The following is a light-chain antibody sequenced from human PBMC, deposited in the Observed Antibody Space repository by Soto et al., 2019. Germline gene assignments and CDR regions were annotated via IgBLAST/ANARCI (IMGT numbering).Light chain of an antibody. Sequence: QSVLTQPPSASGSPGQSVTISCTGTSSDVGGYDCVSWYQHRPGTAPKFLIYEVTKRPSGVPDRFSGSKSGNTASLTVSGLQPEDEADYFCSSYAASNTYVFGTGTRSPS. V-gene: IGLV2-8*01. CDR3: SSYAASNTYV. CDR1: SSDVGGYDC. J-gene: IGLJ1*01. CDR2: EVT.